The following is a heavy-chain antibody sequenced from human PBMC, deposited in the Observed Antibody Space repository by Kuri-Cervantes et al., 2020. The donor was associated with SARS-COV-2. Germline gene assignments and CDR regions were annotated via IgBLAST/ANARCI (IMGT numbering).Heavy chain of an antibody. J-gene: IGHJ6*03. D-gene: IGHD4-17*01. CDR1: GYSFTTYW. Sequence: GGSLRLSCKGSGYSFTTYWIGWVRQMPGKGLEWMGIIYPGDSDTRYSPSFQGQVTISADKSISTAFLQWSGLKASDTAIYYCARRAYGEQVDYYYMDVWGKGTTVTVSS. CDR2: IYPGDSDT. CDR3: ARRAYGEQVDYYYMDV. V-gene: IGHV5-51*01.